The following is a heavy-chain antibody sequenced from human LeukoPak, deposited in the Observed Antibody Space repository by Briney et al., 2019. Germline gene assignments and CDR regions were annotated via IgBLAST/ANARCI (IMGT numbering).Heavy chain of an antibody. CDR3: ARDHEELRTFEY. Sequence: SETLSLTCTVSGGSISSGGYYWSWIRQPPGKGLEWIGYIYHSGSTYYNPSLKSRVTISVDRSKNQFSLKLSSVTAADTAVYYCARDHEELRTFEYWGQGTLVTVSS. CDR2: IYHSGST. V-gene: IGHV4-30-2*01. J-gene: IGHJ4*02. CDR1: GGSISSGGYY. D-gene: IGHD1-7*01.